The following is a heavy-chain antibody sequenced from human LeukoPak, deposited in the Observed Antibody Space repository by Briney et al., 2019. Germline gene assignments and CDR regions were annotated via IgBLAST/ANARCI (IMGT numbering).Heavy chain of an antibody. CDR3: ARVGRAVSYYFDY. J-gene: IGHJ4*02. Sequence: GGSPRLSCAASGFTFSSYSMNWVRQAPGKGLEWVSSISSSSSYIYYADSVKGRFTISRDNAKNSLYLQMNSLRAEDTAVYYCARVGRAVSYYFDYWGQGTLVTVSS. V-gene: IGHV3-21*01. CDR2: ISSSSSYI. CDR1: GFTFSSYS. D-gene: IGHD3-16*02.